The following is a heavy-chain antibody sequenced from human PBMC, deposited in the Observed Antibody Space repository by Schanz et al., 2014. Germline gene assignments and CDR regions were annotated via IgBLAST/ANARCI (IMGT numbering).Heavy chain of an antibody. D-gene: IGHD1-1*01. V-gene: IGHV3-23*01. CDR3: ARDRRNADLDY. CDR1: GFTFRGYA. CDR2: ISGSGGST. Sequence: EVQLLESGGGLVQPGGSLRLSCAASGFTFRGYAMSWVRQAPGRGLEWVSAISGSGGSTYYADSVKGRFTISRDNSKNTLYLQMNSLRAEDTAIYYCARDRRNADLDYWGQGTLVTVSS. J-gene: IGHJ4*02.